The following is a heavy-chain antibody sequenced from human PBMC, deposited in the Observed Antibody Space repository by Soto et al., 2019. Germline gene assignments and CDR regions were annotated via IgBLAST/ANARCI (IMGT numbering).Heavy chain of an antibody. V-gene: IGHV3-30-3*01. CDR3: ASLPGGPYYDFWSGYYKRGRGWGGFDI. CDR1: GFTFSSYA. J-gene: IGHJ3*02. CDR2: ISYDGSNK. D-gene: IGHD3-3*01. Sequence: PGGSLRLSCAASGFTFSSYAMHWVRQAPGKGLEWVAVISYDGSNKYYADSVKGRFTISRDNSKNTLYLQMNSLRAEDTAVYYCASLPGGPYYDFWSGYYKRGRGWGGFDIWGQGTMVTVSS.